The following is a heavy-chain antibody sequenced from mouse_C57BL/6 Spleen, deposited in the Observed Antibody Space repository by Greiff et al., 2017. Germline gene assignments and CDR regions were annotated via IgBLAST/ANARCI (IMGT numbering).Heavy chain of an antibody. D-gene: IGHD2-1*01. V-gene: IGHV5-12*01. CDR1: GFTFSDYY. CDR3: ARPGMGGNYYYWYFDV. CDR2: ISNGGGST. J-gene: IGHJ1*03. Sequence: EVMLVESGGGLVQPGGSPKLSCAASGFTFSDYYMYWVRQTPEKRLEWVAYISNGGGSTYYPDTVKGRFTISRDNAKNTLYLQMSRLKSEDTAMYYCARPGMGGNYYYWYFDVWGTGTTVTVSS.